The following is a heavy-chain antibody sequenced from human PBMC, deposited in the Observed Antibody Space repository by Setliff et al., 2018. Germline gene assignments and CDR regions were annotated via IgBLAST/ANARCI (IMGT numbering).Heavy chain of an antibody. Sequence: SETLSLTCGVSGGSGSFSAYYWSWIRQPPGKGLEWIGEISPVGSTIYNPSLRGRVTMSVDTSNKRFSLNLTSVTAADTAVYYCATSGLCGAGSCYSFDDWGQGALVTVSS. CDR2: ISPVGST. CDR3: ATSGLCGAGSCYSFDD. D-gene: IGHD2-15*01. J-gene: IGHJ4*02. CDR1: GGSGSFSAYY. V-gene: IGHV4-34*01.